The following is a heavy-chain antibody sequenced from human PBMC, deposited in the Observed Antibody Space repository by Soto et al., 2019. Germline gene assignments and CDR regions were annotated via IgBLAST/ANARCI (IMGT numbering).Heavy chain of an antibody. V-gene: IGHV4-4*02. CDR2: IYQNGGT. Sequence: SETLSLTCAVSGGSISSSTGGSWVRQPPGKGLEWIGEIYQNGGTNYSPSLRSRVTLSVDKSKNQFSLRLNSVTAAVTAVYYCASPWGSFLTGRADALDIWGQGTMVTVSS. CDR3: ASPWGSFLTGRADALDI. CDR1: GGSISSSTG. J-gene: IGHJ3*02. D-gene: IGHD3-9*01.